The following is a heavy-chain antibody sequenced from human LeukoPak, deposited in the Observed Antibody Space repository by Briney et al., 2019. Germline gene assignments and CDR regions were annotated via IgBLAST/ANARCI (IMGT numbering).Heavy chain of an antibody. Sequence: ASVKVSCKVSGYTLTELSMHWVRQAPGKGLEWMGGFDPGDGETIYAQKFQGRVTMTRDTSISTAYMELSRLRSDDTAVYYCARGWELLPFDYWGQGTLVTVSS. V-gene: IGHV1-24*01. J-gene: IGHJ4*02. CDR1: GYTLTELS. D-gene: IGHD1-26*01. CDR2: FDPGDGET. CDR3: ARGWELLPFDY.